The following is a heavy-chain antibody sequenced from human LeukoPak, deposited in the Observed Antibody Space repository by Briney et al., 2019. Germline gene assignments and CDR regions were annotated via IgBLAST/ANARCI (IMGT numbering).Heavy chain of an antibody. V-gene: IGHV3-66*01. CDR1: GFTFSSYA. J-gene: IGHJ6*02. CDR3: ARDGRYDFWSGYPGMDV. D-gene: IGHD3-3*01. Sequence: GGSLRLSCAASGFTFSSYAMSWVRQAPGKGLEWVSVIYSGGSTYYADSVKGRFTISRDNSKNTLYLQMNSLRAEDTAVYYCARDGRYDFWSGYPGMDVWGQGTTVTVSS. CDR2: IYSGGST.